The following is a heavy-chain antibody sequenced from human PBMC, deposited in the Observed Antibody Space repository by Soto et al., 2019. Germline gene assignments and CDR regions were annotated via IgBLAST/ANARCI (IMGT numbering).Heavy chain of an antibody. Sequence: SETLSLTCPVSGGYVSSGDFYWSWLRQPPGNGLELIGCISSRGKTDYTPTLKSRVRISVDTSKNQFSLRLTSVTAADTAVYYCAIRTYGLGLYSWGRGALVTVSS. J-gene: IGHJ4*02. CDR1: GGYVSSGDFY. CDR2: ISSRGKT. D-gene: IGHD3-10*01. CDR3: AIRTYGLGLYS. V-gene: IGHV4-61*08.